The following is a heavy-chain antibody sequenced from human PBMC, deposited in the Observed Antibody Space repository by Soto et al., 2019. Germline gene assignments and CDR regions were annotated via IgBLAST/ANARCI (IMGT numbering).Heavy chain of an antibody. V-gene: IGHV1-18*01. CDR1: GFTFSNYG. J-gene: IGHJ4*02. CDR3: ARDFVPGYTGYSDY. D-gene: IGHD5-12*01. Sequence: QVQLVQSGAEVKKPGASVKVSCKASGFTFSNYGINWVRQAPGQGLEWMGWISTYNANTNFAQKFQGRVTMTTDTSTSTAYMELRRLRSDDTAVYDCARDFVPGYTGYSDYWGQGTLVTVSS. CDR2: ISTYNANT.